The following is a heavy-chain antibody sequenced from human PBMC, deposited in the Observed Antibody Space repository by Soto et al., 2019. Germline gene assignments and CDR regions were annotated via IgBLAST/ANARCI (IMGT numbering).Heavy chain of an antibody. J-gene: IGHJ4*02. Sequence: EVQLVESGGGLVQPGRSLRLSCAASGFTFDDYGMHWVRQVPGKGLEWVSGISWNSISIIYADSVKGRFTISRDNAKNSLYLQMNSLRAEDTALYFCARKYYYASGTLSYDFDYWGQGTLVTVSS. D-gene: IGHD3-10*01. V-gene: IGHV3-9*01. CDR1: GFTFDDYG. CDR3: ARKYYYASGTLSYDFDY. CDR2: ISWNSISI.